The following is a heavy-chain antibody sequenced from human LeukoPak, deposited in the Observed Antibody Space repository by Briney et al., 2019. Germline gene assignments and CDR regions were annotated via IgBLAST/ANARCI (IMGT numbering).Heavy chain of an antibody. D-gene: IGHD1-1*01. CDR1: GYTFTNYW. V-gene: IGHV5-51*01. J-gene: IGHJ4*02. Sequence: GESLKISCKGSGYTFTNYWIGRVRQMPGKGLEWMGIIYPSDSDTRYSPSFQGRLTISADKSISTAYLQWSSLKASDTAMYYCARHFSLTSKFDYWGQGTLVTVSS. CDR2: IYPSDSDT. CDR3: ARHFSLTSKFDY.